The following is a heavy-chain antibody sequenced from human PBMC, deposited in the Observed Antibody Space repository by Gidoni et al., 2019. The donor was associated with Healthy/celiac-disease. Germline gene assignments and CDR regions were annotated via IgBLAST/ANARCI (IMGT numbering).Heavy chain of an antibody. J-gene: IGHJ4*02. CDR1: GITFSTPW. V-gene: IGHV3-15*01. Sequence: EVPLVESGGGLVKPGGSLSLSCAVYGITFSTPWMSWVSQSPGKGLEWVGRMKSKTDGGTTDYAAPVKARFTISRYDSKNTLYLQMNSLKTEDTAVYYWTTVGLVLRTADYWGQGTLVTVSS. D-gene: IGHD3-10*01. CDR3: TTVGLVLRTADY. CDR2: MKSKTDGGTT.